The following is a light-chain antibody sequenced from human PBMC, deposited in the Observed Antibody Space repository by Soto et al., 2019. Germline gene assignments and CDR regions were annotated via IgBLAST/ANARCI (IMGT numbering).Light chain of an antibody. CDR1: TSDVGGYNY. J-gene: IGLJ2*01. Sequence: QSALTQPASVSGSPGQSITISCTGTTSDVGGYNYVSWYQQHPGKAPKLMIYEVSNRPSGVSNRFSGSKSGNTASLTISGLQAEDEAGYYCSSYTSRSTLVVFGGGTKLTVL. V-gene: IGLV2-14*01. CDR2: EVS. CDR3: SSYTSRSTLVV.